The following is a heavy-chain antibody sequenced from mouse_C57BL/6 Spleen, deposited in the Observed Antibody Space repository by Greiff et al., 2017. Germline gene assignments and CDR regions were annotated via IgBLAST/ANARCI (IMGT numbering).Heavy chain of an antibody. CDR2: IYPSDSET. Sequence: VQLQQPGAELVRPGSSVKLSCKASGYTFTSYWMDWVKQRPGQGLEWIGNIYPSDSETHYNQKFKDKATLTVDKSSSTAYMQRSSLTSEDSAVYYCARGGYGNPYYFDYWGQGTTLTVSS. J-gene: IGHJ2*01. CDR3: ARGGYGNPYYFDY. CDR1: GYTFTSYW. V-gene: IGHV1-61*01. D-gene: IGHD2-1*01.